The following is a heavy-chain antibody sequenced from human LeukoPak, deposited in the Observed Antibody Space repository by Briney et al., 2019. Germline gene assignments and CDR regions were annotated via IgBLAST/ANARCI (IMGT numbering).Heavy chain of an antibody. CDR3: TRGGAVAASDY. J-gene: IGHJ4*02. Sequence: GGSLRLSCATSGFTFSYYGMHWVRQPPGRGLDWVAHIRYDESDKYYADSVKGRFTISRDISKNTVYLQMNSLRAEDTAVYYCTRGGAVAASDYWGQGTLVTVSS. D-gene: IGHD6-19*01. CDR1: GFTFSYYG. V-gene: IGHV3-30*02. CDR2: IRYDESDK.